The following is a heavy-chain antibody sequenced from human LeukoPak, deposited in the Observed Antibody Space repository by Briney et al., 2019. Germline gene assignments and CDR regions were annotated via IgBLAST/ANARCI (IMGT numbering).Heavy chain of an antibody. CDR2: IIPIFGTA. J-gene: IGHJ6*03. D-gene: IGHD2-2*01. V-gene: IGHV1-69*05. Sequence: SVKVSCKASGGTFSSYAISWARQAPGQGLEWMGGIIPIFGTANYAQKFQGRVTITTDESTSTAYMELSSLRSEDTAVYYCARSGVVPAAIGGYYYYYYYMDVWGKGTTVTVSS. CDR3: ARSGVVPAAIGGYYYYYYYMDV. CDR1: GGTFSSYA.